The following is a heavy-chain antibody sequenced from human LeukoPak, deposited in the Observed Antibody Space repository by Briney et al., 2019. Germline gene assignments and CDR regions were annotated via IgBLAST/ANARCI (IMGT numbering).Heavy chain of an antibody. D-gene: IGHD5-12*01. J-gene: IGHJ4*02. CDR1: GFTVSSNY. V-gene: IGHV3-7*01. Sequence: GGSLRLSCTASGFTVSSNYMSWVRQAPGRGLEWVANIKQDGSEKYYVDSVKGRFTISRDNAKNSLYLQMNSLRAEDTAVYYCARDKLATISYWGQGTLVTVSS. CDR2: IKQDGSEK. CDR3: ARDKLATISY.